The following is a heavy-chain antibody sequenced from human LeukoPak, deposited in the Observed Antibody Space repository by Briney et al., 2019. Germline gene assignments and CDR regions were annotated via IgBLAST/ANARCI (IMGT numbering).Heavy chain of an antibody. CDR2: IYYSGST. D-gene: IGHD6-19*01. V-gene: IGHV4-39*01. CDR1: GGSISSSSYY. Sequence: SETLSLTCTVSGGSISSSSYYWGWIRQPPGKGLEWIGSIYYSGSTYYNPSLKSRVTISVDTSKNQFSLKLSSVTAADTAVYYCARHVRYSSGWYGAAHGGRDAFDIWGQGTMVTVSS. CDR3: ARHVRYSSGWYGAAHGGRDAFDI. J-gene: IGHJ3*02.